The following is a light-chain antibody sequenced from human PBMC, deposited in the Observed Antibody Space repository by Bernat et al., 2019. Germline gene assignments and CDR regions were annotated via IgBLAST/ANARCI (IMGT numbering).Light chain of an antibody. V-gene: IGKV1-39*01. CDR1: QSIRNY. J-gene: IGKJ2*01. CDR3: QQSYSTPYP. Sequence: DIQMTQSPSSLSASVGDRVTISCRASQSIRNYLNWYQLKLGKAPKLLIYAASILQSGVPSRFSGSVSGTDFTLTISSLQPEDFATYYCQQSYSTPYPFGQGTKLEI. CDR2: AAS.